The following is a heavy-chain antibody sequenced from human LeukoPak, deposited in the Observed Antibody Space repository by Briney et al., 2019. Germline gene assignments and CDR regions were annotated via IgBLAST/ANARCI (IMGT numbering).Heavy chain of an antibody. CDR2: IYSSGST. CDR3: ARAPHNYYYYGMDV. V-gene: IGHV4-30-4*01. CDR1: GGSISSGDYY. J-gene: IGHJ6*02. Sequence: PSQTLSLTCTVSGGSISSGDYYWSWIRQPPGKGLEWIGYIYSSGSTYYNPSLKSRVTISVDTSKNQFSLKLSSVTAADTAVYYCARAPHNYYYYGMDVWGQGTTVTVSS.